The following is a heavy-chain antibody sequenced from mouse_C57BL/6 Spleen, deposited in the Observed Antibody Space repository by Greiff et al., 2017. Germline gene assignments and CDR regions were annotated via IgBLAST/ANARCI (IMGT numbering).Heavy chain of an antibody. Sequence: VQLQQSGAELVRPGTSVKMSCKASGYTFTNYWIGWAKQRPGHGLEWIGDIYPGGGYTNYNEKFKGKATLTADKSSSTAYMQFSSLTSEDSSIYYCARLNYGSSYRYFDYWGHGTTLTVSS. CDR2: IYPGGGYT. J-gene: IGHJ2*01. V-gene: IGHV1-63*01. CDR3: ARLNYGSSYRYFDY. CDR1: GYTFTNYW. D-gene: IGHD1-1*01.